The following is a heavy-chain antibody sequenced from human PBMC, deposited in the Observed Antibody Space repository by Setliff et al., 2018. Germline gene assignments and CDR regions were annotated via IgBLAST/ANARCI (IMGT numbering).Heavy chain of an antibody. Sequence: PGESLKISCKASGYSFTNYWIGWVRQMPGKGLEWMGVIYPGDSDTRYSPSLQGQVTISADKSINTAYLQWSSLKASDTAIYYCTRHEDRNKCTSSSCYRENDAFDVWGQGAMVTVSS. CDR3: TRHEDRNKCTSSSCYRENDAFDV. CDR2: IYPGDSDT. V-gene: IGHV5-51*01. CDR1: GYSFTNYW. D-gene: IGHD2-2*01. J-gene: IGHJ3*01.